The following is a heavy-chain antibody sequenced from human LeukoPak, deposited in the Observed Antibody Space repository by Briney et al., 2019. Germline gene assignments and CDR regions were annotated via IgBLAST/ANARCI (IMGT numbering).Heavy chain of an antibody. Sequence: GASVKVSCKAFGYTFTSYAMHWVRQAPGQRLEWMGWINAGNGNTKYSQKFQGRVTITRDTSASTAYMELSSLRSEDTAVYYCARDTPLSYYDILTGYYRKVGQGWFDPWGQGTLVTVSS. CDR1: GYTFTSYA. D-gene: IGHD3-9*01. CDR3: ARDTPLSYYDILTGYYRKVGQGWFDP. CDR2: INAGNGNT. V-gene: IGHV1-3*01. J-gene: IGHJ5*02.